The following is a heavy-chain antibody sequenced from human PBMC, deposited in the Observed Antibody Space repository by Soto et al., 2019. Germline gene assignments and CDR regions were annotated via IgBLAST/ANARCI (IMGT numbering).Heavy chain of an antibody. CDR1: GFSFSTYA. CDR2: ISGSGSAT. Sequence: EVQLLESGGSLVQPGGSLRLSCAASGFSFSTYAMGWVRQAPGKGLEWVSAISGSGSATYYADPVKGRFTISRDNSKDTLYLQMNSLRAGDTAVYYCAKDIKGTGTKVIYDSWGQGSRVTVSS. CDR3: AKDIKGTGTKVIYDS. J-gene: IGHJ4*02. D-gene: IGHD1-7*01. V-gene: IGHV3-23*01.